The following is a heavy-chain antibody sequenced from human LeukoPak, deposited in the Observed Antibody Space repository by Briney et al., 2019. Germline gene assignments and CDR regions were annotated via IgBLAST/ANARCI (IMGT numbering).Heavy chain of an antibody. CDR3: AREIGYCSSTSCYGSDY. J-gene: IGHJ4*02. CDR1: GFTFSSYS. Sequence: GGSLRLSCAASGFTFSSYSMNWVRQAPGKGLEWVSSSSSSSSYIYYADSVKGRFTISRDNAKNSLYLQMNSLRAEDTAVYYCAREIGYCSSTSCYGSDYWGQGTLVTVSS. CDR2: SSSSSSYI. V-gene: IGHV3-21*01. D-gene: IGHD2-2*01.